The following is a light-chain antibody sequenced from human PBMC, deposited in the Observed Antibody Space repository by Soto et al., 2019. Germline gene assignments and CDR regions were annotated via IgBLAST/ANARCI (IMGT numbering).Light chain of an antibody. CDR3: QQSYNTPS. J-gene: IGKJ5*01. V-gene: IGKV1-39*01. Sequence: DIQMTQSPSSLSASLGDRVTITCRASQGIRNDLGWYQQKPGKAPKRLIYATSSLQSGVPSRLSGSGSGTDFTLTISSLQPEDDATYYCQQSYNTPSFGQGTRLEIK. CDR1: QGIRND. CDR2: ATS.